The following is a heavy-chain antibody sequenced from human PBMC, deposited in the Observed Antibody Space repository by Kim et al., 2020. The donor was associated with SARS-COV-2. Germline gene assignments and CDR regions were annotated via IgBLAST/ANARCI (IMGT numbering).Heavy chain of an antibody. J-gene: IGHJ4*02. D-gene: IGHD3-16*01. CDR2: DK. CDR3: ARAQGASILT. V-gene: IGHV2-5*01. Sequence: DKRYSPSLKSRLTITKDTSKNQVVLTMTNMDPVDTATYYCARAQGASILTWGQGTLVTVSS.